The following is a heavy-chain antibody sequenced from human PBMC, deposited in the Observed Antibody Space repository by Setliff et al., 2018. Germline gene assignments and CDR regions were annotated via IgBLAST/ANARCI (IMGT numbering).Heavy chain of an antibody. CDR2: ISLSGSTI. Sequence: GGSLRLSCMASGFTFSDYYMSWIRQAPGEGLEWVSYISLSGSTIYYADPVKGRFTISRDNAKNSLYLQMNSLRVEDTAVYYCARDGVYYGMDVWGQGTSVTVSS. CDR3: ARDGVYYGMDV. CDR1: GFTFSDYY. V-gene: IGHV3-11*04. J-gene: IGHJ6*02.